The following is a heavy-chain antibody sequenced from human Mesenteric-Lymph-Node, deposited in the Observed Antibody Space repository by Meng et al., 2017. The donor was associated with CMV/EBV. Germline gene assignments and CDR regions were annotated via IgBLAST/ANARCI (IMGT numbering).Heavy chain of an antibody. J-gene: IGHJ6*02. CDR3: ARVRGSYNYGMDV. D-gene: IGHD1-26*01. V-gene: IGHV3-48*04. CDR2: ISSSSTI. CDR1: GFTFSSYS. Sequence: GGSLRLSCAASGFTFSSYSMNWVRQAPGKGLEWVSYISSSSTIYYADSVKGRFTISRDNAKNSLYLQMNSLRAEDTAVYYCARVRGSYNYGMDVWGQGTTVTVSS.